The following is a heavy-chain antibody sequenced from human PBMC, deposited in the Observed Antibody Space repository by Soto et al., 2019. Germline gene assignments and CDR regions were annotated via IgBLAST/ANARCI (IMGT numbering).Heavy chain of an antibody. J-gene: IGHJ5*02. D-gene: IGHD3-10*01. V-gene: IGHV4-31*03. CDR2: IYYSGST. CDR3: SRHSGEPYNWFDP. CDR1: GGSISSGAYY. Sequence: QVQLQESGPGLVKPSQTLSLTCTVSGGSISSGAYYWSWIRQHPGKGLEWIGYIYYSGSTYYNPSLKSRLTIQLDTSKNQFSLKLSSVTAADTAVYYCSRHSGEPYNWFDPWGQGTLVTVSS.